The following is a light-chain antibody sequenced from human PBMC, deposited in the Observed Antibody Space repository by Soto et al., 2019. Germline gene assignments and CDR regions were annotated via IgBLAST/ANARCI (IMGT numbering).Light chain of an antibody. CDR2: DVN. CDR3: TSWTTSTTMI. CDR1: SSDIGAYNF. V-gene: IGLV2-14*03. J-gene: IGLJ2*01. Sequence: QSALTQPASVSGSPGQSITISCTGTSSDIGAYNFVSWYQQHPGKAPKLMLYDVNIRPSRVSNRFSGSKSGNTASLTISGPQAEDEADYYCTSWTTSTTMIFGGGTKLTVL.